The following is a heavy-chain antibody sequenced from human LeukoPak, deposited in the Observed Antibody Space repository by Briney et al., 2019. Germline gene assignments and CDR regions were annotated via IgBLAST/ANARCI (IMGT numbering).Heavy chain of an antibody. D-gene: IGHD2-2*01. J-gene: IGHJ3*02. Sequence: PGGSLRLSCEASGFTFSNFVFHWVRQAPGKGLEWVAITSYDGREKYYADSVKGRFTISRDNSKDTLYLQMNSLRPEDTAIYYCAKSKPPREYCSVTTCYAGFGAFDIWGQGTMVTVFS. CDR2: TSYDGREK. CDR1: GFTFSNFV. V-gene: IGHV3-30*18. CDR3: AKSKPPREYCSVTTCYAGFGAFDI.